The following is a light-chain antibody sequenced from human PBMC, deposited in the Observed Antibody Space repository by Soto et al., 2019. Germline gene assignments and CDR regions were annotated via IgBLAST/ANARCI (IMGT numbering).Light chain of an antibody. CDR3: QQSYSYLIT. V-gene: IGKV1-39*01. CDR2: AAS. J-gene: IGKJ5*01. Sequence: DIQMTQSPSSLSTSVGDRVTITCRASQNINSYLNWYQQKPWKARKLLIYAASSLQSGVPSRFSGSGSGTNFTLTISSLQPEDFATYYCQQSYSYLITFGQGTRLEIK. CDR1: QNINSY.